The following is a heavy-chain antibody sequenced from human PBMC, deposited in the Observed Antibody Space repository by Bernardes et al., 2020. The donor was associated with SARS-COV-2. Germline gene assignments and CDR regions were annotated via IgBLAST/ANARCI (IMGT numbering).Heavy chain of an antibody. J-gene: IGHJ3*02. CDR1: GFTFSSYA. D-gene: IGHD1-1*01. V-gene: IGHV3-23*01. CDR3: ARVRNWNDLDAFDI. Sequence: GGSLRLSCAASGFTFSSYAMSWVRQAPGKGLEWVSAISGSGGSTYYADSVKGRFTISRDNAKNSLYLQMNSLRAEDTAVYYCARVRNWNDLDAFDIWGQGTMVTVSS. CDR2: ISGSGGST.